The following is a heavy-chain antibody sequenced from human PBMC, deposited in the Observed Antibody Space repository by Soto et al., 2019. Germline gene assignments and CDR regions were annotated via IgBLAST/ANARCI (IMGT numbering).Heavy chain of an antibody. Sequence: ASVKVSCKASGGTFSSYTISWVRQAPGQGLEWMGRIIPILGIANYAQKFQGRVTITADKSTSTAYMELSSLRSEDTAVYYCARGTYYDYIWGSYRMVAFDYWGQGTLVTGSS. CDR3: ARGTYYDYIWGSYRMVAFDY. CDR1: GGTFSSYT. CDR2: IIPILGIA. D-gene: IGHD3-16*02. V-gene: IGHV1-69*02. J-gene: IGHJ4*02.